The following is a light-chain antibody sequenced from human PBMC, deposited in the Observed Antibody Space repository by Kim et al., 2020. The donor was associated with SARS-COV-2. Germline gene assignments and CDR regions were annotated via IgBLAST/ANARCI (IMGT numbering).Light chain of an antibody. CDR1: QSVSNN. CDR3: QQYNNWPPWT. J-gene: IGKJ1*01. Sequence: EIVMTQSPAALSVSPGERAILSCRASQSVSNNLAWYQQKPGQAPRLLIYGASTRATGIPARFSGSGSGTEFTLIISSLQSEDFAVYYCQQYNNWPPWTFGQGTQVDIK. CDR2: GAS. V-gene: IGKV3-15*01.